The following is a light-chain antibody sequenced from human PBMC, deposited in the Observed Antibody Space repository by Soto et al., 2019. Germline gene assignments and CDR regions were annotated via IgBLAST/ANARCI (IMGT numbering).Light chain of an antibody. CDR3: QQYYSTPLT. J-gene: IGKJ4*01. Sequence: DIVMTQSPDSLAVSLGERATINCKSSQILLYSSNNKNYLAWYQQKPGQPPKLLIYWASTRESGVPDRFSGSGSGTDFTLTISSLQAEDVAVYYCQQYYSTPLTFGRGTKVEIK. V-gene: IGKV4-1*01. CDR1: QILLYSSNNKNY. CDR2: WAS.